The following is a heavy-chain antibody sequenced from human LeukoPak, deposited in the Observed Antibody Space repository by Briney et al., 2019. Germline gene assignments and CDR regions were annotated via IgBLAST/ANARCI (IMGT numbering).Heavy chain of an antibody. CDR1: GFTFSGYD. CDR2: ISGLSSHI. Sequence: GGSLRLSCSASGFTFSGYDMTWVRQAPGKGLEWVSSISGLSSHIYYGDSVKGRFSISRDNAKNSLYLQMNSLGAEDTAVYYCGRAFPPLRTSSAGDLWGQGTLVTVSS. D-gene: IGHD3-16*01. V-gene: IGHV3-21*01. CDR3: GRAFPPLRTSSAGDL. J-gene: IGHJ4*02.